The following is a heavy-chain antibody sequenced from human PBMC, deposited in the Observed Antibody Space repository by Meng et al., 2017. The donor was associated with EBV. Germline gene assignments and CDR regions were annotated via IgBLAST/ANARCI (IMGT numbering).Heavy chain of an antibody. J-gene: IGHJ5*02. V-gene: IGHV4-61*01. D-gene: IGHD4-11*01. CDR1: GGSVNNESYY. CDR3: ARGDYTNYPRWFDP. Sequence: QVQLQESGPGLVKPSAXLSLTCTXSGGSVNNESYYWGWIRQPPGKGLEYIGYIYYTGSTNYNSSLKSRVTISLDKSKNQFSLKLTSLTAADTAIYYCARGDYTNYPRWFDPWGQGTLVNVSS. CDR2: IYYTGST.